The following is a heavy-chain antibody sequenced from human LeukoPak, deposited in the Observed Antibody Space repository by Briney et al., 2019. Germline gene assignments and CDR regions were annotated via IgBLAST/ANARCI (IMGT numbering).Heavy chain of an antibody. Sequence: SETLSLTCAVSGYSISSGYYWGWIRQPPGKGLEWIGSIYYSGSTYYNPSLKSRVTISVDTSKNQFSLKLSSVTAADTAVYYCARLRADYDILTGYYPDYWGQGTLVTVSS. CDR3: ARLRADYDILTGYYPDY. D-gene: IGHD3-9*01. J-gene: IGHJ4*02. V-gene: IGHV4-38-2*01. CDR2: IYYSGST. CDR1: GYSISSGYY.